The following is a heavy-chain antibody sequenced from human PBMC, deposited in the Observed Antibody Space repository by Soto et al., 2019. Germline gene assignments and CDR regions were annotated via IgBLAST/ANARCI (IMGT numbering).Heavy chain of an antibody. V-gene: IGHV1-8*01. CDR3: ATDRPYYYDSSGYYG. CDR2: MNPNSGET. J-gene: IGHJ4*02. D-gene: IGHD3-22*01. CDR1: GYTFTSYD. Sequence: ASVKVSCKASGYTFTSYDINWVRQATGQGLEYLGWMNPNSGETIYAQKFQGRVTMTEDTSTDTAYMELSSLRSEDTAVYYCATDRPYYYDSSGYYGWGQGTLVTSPQ.